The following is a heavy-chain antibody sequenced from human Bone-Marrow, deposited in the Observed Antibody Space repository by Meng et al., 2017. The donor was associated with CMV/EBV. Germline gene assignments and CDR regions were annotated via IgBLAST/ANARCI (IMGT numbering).Heavy chain of an antibody. V-gene: IGHV3-21*01. CDR3: ARDFDPLGMDV. Sequence: GGSLRLSCAASGVTFSSYSMNWVRQAPGKGLEWVSSISSSSSYIYYADSVKGRFTISRDNAKNSLYLQMNSLRAEDTAVYYCARDFDPLGMDVWGQGTTVTVSS. CDR1: GVTFSSYS. J-gene: IGHJ6*02. CDR2: ISSSSSYI.